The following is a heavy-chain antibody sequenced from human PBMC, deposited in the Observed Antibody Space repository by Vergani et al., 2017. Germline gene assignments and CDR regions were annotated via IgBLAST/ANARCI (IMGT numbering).Heavy chain of an antibody. V-gene: IGHV4-61*08. J-gene: IGHJ4*02. CDR3: ARSRIYYGAGSPDY. CDR2: VSFRGDP. Sequence: QVQLQESGPGLVKPSQTLSLTCSVSGASISSGGYYWSWIRQPPGKGLEWMGYVSFRGDPLYDPSVKGRMTISLNTSSNQFSLYLTSVTAADTAVYYCARSRIYYGAGSPDYWGQGTLVTVSS. CDR1: GASISSGGYY. D-gene: IGHD3-10*01.